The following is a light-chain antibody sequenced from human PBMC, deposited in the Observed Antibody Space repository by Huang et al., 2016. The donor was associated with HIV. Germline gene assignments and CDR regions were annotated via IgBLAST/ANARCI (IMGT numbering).Light chain of an antibody. CDR3: QQYNNWLPLT. CDR2: GAT. CDR1: HSVSSN. Sequence: EIVMTQSPATLSVSPGDRVTLSCRASHSVSSNLAWYQQNTGQAPRLVIYGATTRATGIPARFSGSGSGTEFTLTISSLQSEDFAVYYCQQYNNWLPLTFGGGTKVEIK. V-gene: IGKV3-15*01. J-gene: IGKJ4*01.